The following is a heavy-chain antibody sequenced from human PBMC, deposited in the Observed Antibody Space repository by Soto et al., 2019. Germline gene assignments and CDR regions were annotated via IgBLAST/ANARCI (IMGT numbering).Heavy chain of an antibody. D-gene: IGHD3-3*01. CDR3: ARDGVTGPPPNWFDP. CDR1: GASISSGDHY. J-gene: IGHJ5*02. Sequence: PSETLSLTCTVSGASISSGDHYWSWIRQPPGKDLEWLGYVYFDGSTYYNPSLKGRLTTSVDTSKNQFSLKLSSVTAADTAVYYCARDGVTGPPPNWFDPWGQGTLVTVSS. CDR2: VYFDGST. V-gene: IGHV4-30-4*01.